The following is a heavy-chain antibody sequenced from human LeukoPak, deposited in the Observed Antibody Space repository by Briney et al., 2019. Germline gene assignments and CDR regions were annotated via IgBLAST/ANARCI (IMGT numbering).Heavy chain of an antibody. Sequence: GGSLRLSCVASGFTFSSYWMSWVRQAPGKGLEWVANIREEGGQEYYVDSVKGRFTISKNSAKNSLYLQMNTLRVEDTAMYYCASLDTAKQPLANHWGQGTLVTVSS. CDR3: ASLDTAKQPLANH. J-gene: IGHJ5*02. CDR1: GFTFSSYW. V-gene: IGHV3-7*03. CDR2: IREEGGQE. D-gene: IGHD5-18*01.